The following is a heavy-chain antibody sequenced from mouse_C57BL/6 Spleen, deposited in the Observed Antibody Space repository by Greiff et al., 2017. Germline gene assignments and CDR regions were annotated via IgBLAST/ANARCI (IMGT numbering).Heavy chain of an antibody. CDR3: ARVSHYCGSSPWYFDY. CDR2: IDPNSGGT. Sequence: QVQLQPPGAELVKPGASVKLSCKASGYTFTSYWMHWVKQRPGRALEWIGRIDPNSGGTKYNEKFKSKATLTVDKPSSTAYRQLSSLTSEDSAVYYCARVSHYCGSSPWYFDYWGQGTTLTVSS. CDR1: GYTFTSYW. D-gene: IGHD1-1*01. J-gene: IGHJ2*01. V-gene: IGHV1-72*01.